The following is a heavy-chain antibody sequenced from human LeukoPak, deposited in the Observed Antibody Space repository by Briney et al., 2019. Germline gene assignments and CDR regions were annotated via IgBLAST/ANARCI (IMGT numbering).Heavy chain of an antibody. V-gene: IGHV3-21*04. J-gene: IGHJ5*02. CDR2: ISSSSSYI. Sequence: IPGGSLRLSCAASGFTFSSYSMNWVRQAPGKGLEWVSSISSSSSYIYYADSVKGRFAISRDNSKNVLYLQMNTLRAEDTAFYYCARGVRGTELNHWGQGTLLTVSS. CDR1: GFTFSSYS. CDR3: ARGVRGTELNH. D-gene: IGHD3-10*01.